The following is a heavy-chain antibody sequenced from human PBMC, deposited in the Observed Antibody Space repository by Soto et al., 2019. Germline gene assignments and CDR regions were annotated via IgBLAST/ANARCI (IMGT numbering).Heavy chain of an antibody. Sequence: EVHLLESGGGLVQPGGSLRLSCEASGFTLNNYAMTWVSKTPGKGLQWVSTISGSGSSTFYADSVRGRFTISRDNSKITLYLQMTILRAEDTALYYCAKEKIASTVADFVDYWCQGTMVTVSS. CDR3: AKEKIASTVADFVDY. V-gene: IGHV3-23*01. CDR2: ISGSGSST. D-gene: IGHD6-19*01. J-gene: IGHJ4*02. CDR1: GFTLNNYA.